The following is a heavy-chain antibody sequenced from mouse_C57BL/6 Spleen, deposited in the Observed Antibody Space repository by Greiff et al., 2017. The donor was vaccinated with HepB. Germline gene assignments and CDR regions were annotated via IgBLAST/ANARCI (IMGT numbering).Heavy chain of an antibody. CDR2: ISSGSSTI. CDR3: AREGYYGSSSLHYYAMDY. CDR1: GFTFSDYG. J-gene: IGHJ4*01. D-gene: IGHD1-1*01. Sequence: EVHLVESGGGLVKPGGSLKLSCAASGFTFSDYGMHWVRQAPEKGLEWVAYISSGSSTIYYADTVKGRFTISRDNAKNTLFLQMTSLRSEDTAMYYCAREGYYGSSSLHYYAMDYWGQGTSVTVSS. V-gene: IGHV5-17*01.